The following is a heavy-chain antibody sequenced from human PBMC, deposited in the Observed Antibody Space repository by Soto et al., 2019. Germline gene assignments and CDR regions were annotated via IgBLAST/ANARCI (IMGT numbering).Heavy chain of an antibody. V-gene: IGHV3-33*01. D-gene: IGHD3-3*01. CDR2: IWYDGSNK. Sequence: GGSLRLSCAAPGFTFISYGMHWVRQAPGKGLEWVAVIWYDGSNKYYADSVKGRFTISRDNSKNTLYLQMNSLRAEDTAVYYCARGGFLEWLPAGTRTTYYYYGMDVWGQGTTVTVSS. CDR3: ARGGFLEWLPAGTRTTYYYYGMDV. J-gene: IGHJ6*02. CDR1: GFTFISYG.